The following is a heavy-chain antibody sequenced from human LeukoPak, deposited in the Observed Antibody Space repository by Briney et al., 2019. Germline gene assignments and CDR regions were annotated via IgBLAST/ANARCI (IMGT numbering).Heavy chain of an antibody. V-gene: IGHV4-38-2*02. D-gene: IGHD6-13*01. CDR1: GYSISSGYY. J-gene: IGHJ4*02. CDR2: IYHSGST. Sequence: PSETLSLTCTVSGYSISSGYYWDWIRQPPGKGLEWIGSIYHSGSTYYNPSLKSRVTISVDTSKNQFSLKLSSVTAADTAVYYCARRLGIAAAGGPFDYWGQGTLVTVSS. CDR3: ARRLGIAAAGGPFDY.